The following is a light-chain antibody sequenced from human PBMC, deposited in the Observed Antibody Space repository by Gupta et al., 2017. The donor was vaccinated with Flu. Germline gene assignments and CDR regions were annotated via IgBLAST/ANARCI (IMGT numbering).Light chain of an antibody. CDR2: EVS. CDR1: SNDVGGYNF. CDR3: CSNAGINTLGF. Sequence: ALSQPPSASVSPVPSVAISCTGTSNDVGGYNFVSWYQQHPGKAPNLMIYEVSKRPSVVPDRFSGSKSVNTSSITFSGLQAEDEADYYSCSNAGINTLGFFGTGTKVTVL. J-gene: IGLJ1*01. V-gene: IGLV2-8*01.